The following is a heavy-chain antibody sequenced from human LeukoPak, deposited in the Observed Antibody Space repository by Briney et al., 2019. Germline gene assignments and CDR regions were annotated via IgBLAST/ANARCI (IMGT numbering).Heavy chain of an antibody. CDR1: GFTFDDYA. Sequence: GGSLRLSCAASGFTFDDYAMHWVRQAPGKGLEWVSGISWNSGSIGYADSVKGRFTISRDNAKNSLYLQMNSLRAEGTALYYCAKVNGYCSSTSCQGAFDIWGQGTMVTVSS. J-gene: IGHJ3*02. CDR3: AKVNGYCSSTSCQGAFDI. V-gene: IGHV3-9*01. D-gene: IGHD2-2*01. CDR2: ISWNSGSI.